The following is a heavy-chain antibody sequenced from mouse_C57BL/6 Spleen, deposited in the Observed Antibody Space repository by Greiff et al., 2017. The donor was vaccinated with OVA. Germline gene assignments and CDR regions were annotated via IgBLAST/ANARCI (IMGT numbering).Heavy chain of an antibody. V-gene: IGHV1-53*01. CDR2: INPSNGGT. CDR1: GYTFTSYW. Sequence: QVQLLQPGTELVKPGASVKLSCKASGYTFTSYWMHWVKQRPGQGLEWIGNINPSNGGTNYNEKFKSKATLTVDKSSSTAYMQRSSQTSEDAAGDYCARGGGWFAYWGQGTLVTVSA. J-gene: IGHJ3*01. CDR3: ARGGGWFAY.